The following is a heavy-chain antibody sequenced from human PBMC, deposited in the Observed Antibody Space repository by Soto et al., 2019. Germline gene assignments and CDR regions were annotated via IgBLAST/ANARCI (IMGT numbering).Heavy chain of an antibody. J-gene: IGHJ5*02. CDR1: GGSISSSNW. Sequence: PSETLSLTCAVSGGSISSSNWWSWVRQPPGKGLEWIGEIYHSGSTNYNPSLKSRVTISVDTSTSTAYMELRSLRSDDTAVYYCARIIAVAGYNWFDPWGQGTLVTVSS. CDR2: IYHSGST. V-gene: IGHV4-4*02. CDR3: ARIIAVAGYNWFDP. D-gene: IGHD6-19*01.